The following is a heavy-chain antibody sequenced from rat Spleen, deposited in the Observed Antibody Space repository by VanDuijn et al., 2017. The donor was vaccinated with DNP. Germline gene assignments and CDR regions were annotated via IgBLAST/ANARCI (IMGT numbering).Heavy chain of an antibody. J-gene: IGHJ2*01. V-gene: IGHV5-31*01. CDR1: GFNFNDYW. Sequence: EVKLVESGGGLVQPGRSLKLSCAASGFNFNDYWMGWVRQAPGKGLEWVASISNTGDNTYYSDSVKGRFSLSRDNAKSTLYLQVSKLGSEDTAIYYCAKGPNYGGDSDYFDYWGQGVMVTVSS. CDR3: AKGPNYGGDSDYFDY. D-gene: IGHD1-11*01. CDR2: ISNTGDNT.